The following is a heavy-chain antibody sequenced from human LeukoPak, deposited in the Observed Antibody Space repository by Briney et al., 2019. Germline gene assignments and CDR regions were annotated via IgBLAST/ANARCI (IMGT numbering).Heavy chain of an antibody. V-gene: IGHV1-8*03. CDR3: ARGGTLWFGELSPFYYYYYYMDV. CDR1: GYTFTSYD. Sequence: ASVKVSCTASGYTFTSYDINWVRQATGQGLEWMGWMNPNSGNTGYAQKFQGRVTITRNTSISTAYMELSSLRSEDTAVYYCARGGTLWFGELSPFYYYYYYMDVWGKGTTVTVSS. D-gene: IGHD3-10*01. CDR2: MNPNSGNT. J-gene: IGHJ6*03.